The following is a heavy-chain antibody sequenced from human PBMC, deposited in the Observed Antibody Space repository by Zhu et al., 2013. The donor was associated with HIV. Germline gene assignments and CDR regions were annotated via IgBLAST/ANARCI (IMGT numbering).Heavy chain of an antibody. CDR1: GGTFSSYA. V-gene: IGHV1-69*06. CDR2: IIPIFGTA. D-gene: IGHD1-7*01. CDR3: ARGLGLTGTTNACRDFCYYYGMDV. J-gene: IGHJ6*02. Sequence: QVQLVQSGAEVKKPGSSVKVSCKASGGTFSSYAISWVRQAPGQGLEWMGGIIPIFGTANYAQKFQGRVTITADKSTSTAYMELSSLRSEDTAVYYCARGLGLTGTTNACRDFCYYYGMDVWGQGTTVTVSS.